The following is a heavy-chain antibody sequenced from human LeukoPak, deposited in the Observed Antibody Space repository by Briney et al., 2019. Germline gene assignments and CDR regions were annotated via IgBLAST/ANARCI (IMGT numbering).Heavy chain of an antibody. CDR3: VRRYCSSTTCDAFDM. CDR1: GFTFSSYA. CDR2: ISYDGSNK. J-gene: IGHJ3*02. D-gene: IGHD2-2*01. Sequence: GGSLRLSCAASGFTFSSYAMHWVRQAPGKGLEWVAVISYDGSNKYYADSVKGRFTISRDNAKDSLYLQMNSLRAEDTAVFYCVRRYCSSTTCDAFDMWGQGTMVTVSS. V-gene: IGHV3-30*04.